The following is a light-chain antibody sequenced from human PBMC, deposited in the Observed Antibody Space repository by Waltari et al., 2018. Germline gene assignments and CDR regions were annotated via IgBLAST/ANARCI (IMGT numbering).Light chain of an antibody. Sequence: TQTPLSLSVTLGQSITISCTGFNSNVGSYNLVSWYQKHPGKAPKLLIYEGNRRPSGVSNRFSGSKSDNTASLTLSGLQAEDEADYYCCSNVGSSVFFGGGTKLTVL. CDR3: CSNVGSSVF. CDR2: EGN. J-gene: IGLJ2*01. V-gene: IGLV2-23*03. CDR1: NSNVGSYNL.